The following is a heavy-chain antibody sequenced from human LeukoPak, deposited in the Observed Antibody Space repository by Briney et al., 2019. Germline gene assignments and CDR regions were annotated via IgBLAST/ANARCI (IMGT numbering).Heavy chain of an antibody. Sequence: SQTLSLTCALSGDSFSSNSAGWNWVRQSPSRGLEWLGRTYYRSKLYNDYAVSVKSRITINPDTSKNQFSLQLNSVTPEDTAVYYCARDQKQQLGPFDYWGQGTLVTVSS. CDR2: TYYRSKLYN. D-gene: IGHD6-13*01. J-gene: IGHJ4*02. CDR3: ARDQKQQLGPFDY. V-gene: IGHV6-1*01. CDR1: GDSFSSNSAG.